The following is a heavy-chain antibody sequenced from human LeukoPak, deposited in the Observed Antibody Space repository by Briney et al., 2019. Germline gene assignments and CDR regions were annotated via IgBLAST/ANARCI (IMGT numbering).Heavy chain of an antibody. CDR3: AKHRGYSYAGGYWYFDL. Sequence: SGGSLRLPCAASGFTFDDYAMHWVRQAPRKGLEWVSALSGSGGSTYSADSVKGRFTISRDNSQNTLYLQMNSLRAEDTAVYYCAKHRGYSYAGGYWYFDLWGRGTLVTVSS. D-gene: IGHD5-18*01. CDR2: LSGSGGST. J-gene: IGHJ2*01. V-gene: IGHV3-23*01. CDR1: GFTFDDYA.